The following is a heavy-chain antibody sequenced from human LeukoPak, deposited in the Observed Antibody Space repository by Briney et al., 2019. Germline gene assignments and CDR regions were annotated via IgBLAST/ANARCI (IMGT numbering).Heavy chain of an antibody. CDR1: GGSISSSSYY. V-gene: IGHV4-39*01. Sequence: SSETLSLTCTVSGGSISSSSYYWGWIRQPPGKGLEWIGSIYYSGSTYYNPSLKSRVTISVDTSKNQFSLKLSSVTAADTAVYYCARSGSYWFDYWGQGTLVTVSS. D-gene: IGHD3-10*01. CDR2: IYYSGST. J-gene: IGHJ4*02. CDR3: ARSGSYWFDY.